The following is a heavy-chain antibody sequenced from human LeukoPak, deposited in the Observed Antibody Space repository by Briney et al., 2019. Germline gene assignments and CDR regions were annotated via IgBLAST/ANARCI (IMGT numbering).Heavy chain of an antibody. CDR1: GFTFSDYD. Sequence: GGSLRPSCAASGFTFSDYDMHWVRQATGKGLEWVSAIGTAGDTYYTGSVRGRFTISRENAKNSLYLQMNSLRAGDTAVYYCARVAKERVGGVYYFDYWGQGTLVTVSS. D-gene: IGHD1-1*01. CDR2: IGTAGDT. V-gene: IGHV3-13*01. J-gene: IGHJ4*02. CDR3: ARVAKERVGGVYYFDY.